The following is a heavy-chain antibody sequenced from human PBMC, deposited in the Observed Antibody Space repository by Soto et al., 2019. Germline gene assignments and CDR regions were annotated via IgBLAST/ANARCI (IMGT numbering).Heavy chain of an antibody. CDR2: ISPGSRYP. Sequence: GGSLRLSCACSGFTFVDSYMSWIRQAPGKGLEWLSYISPGSRYPAYADSVKGRFTISRDNAKRSLYLQMMSLTAEDTAIYYCVRGGGGGLFDPWGQGTMVTVSS. CDR3: VRGGGGGLFDP. D-gene: IGHD2-15*01. CDR1: GFTFVDSY. J-gene: IGHJ5*02. V-gene: IGHV3-11*06.